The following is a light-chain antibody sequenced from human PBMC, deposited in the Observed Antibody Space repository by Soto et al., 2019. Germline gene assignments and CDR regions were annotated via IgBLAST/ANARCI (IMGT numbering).Light chain of an antibody. CDR2: EVS. CDR1: SSDVGGHNY. V-gene: IGLV2-14*01. Sequence: QSALTQPASVSGSPGQSITISCTGTSSDVGGHNYVSWYQQHPGKAPKLMIYEVSNRPSGVSNRFSGFKSGNTASLTISGLQAEDEADYYCSSYTSRSTRLFXTGTKVTVL. CDR3: SSYTSRSTRL. J-gene: IGLJ1*01.